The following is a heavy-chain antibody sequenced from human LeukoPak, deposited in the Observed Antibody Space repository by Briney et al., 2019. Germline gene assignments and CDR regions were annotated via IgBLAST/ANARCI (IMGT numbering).Heavy chain of an antibody. CDR1: GGSISSGGYY. V-gene: IGHV4-30-2*01. D-gene: IGHD3-3*01. CDR2: IYHSGST. J-gene: IGHJ4*02. CDR3: ARHRFGVASDY. Sequence: SETLSLTCTVSGGSISSGGYYWSWIRQPPGKGLEWIGYIYHSGSTYYNPSLKSRVTISVDTSKNQFSLKLSSVTAADTAVYYCARHRFGVASDYWGQGTLVTVSS.